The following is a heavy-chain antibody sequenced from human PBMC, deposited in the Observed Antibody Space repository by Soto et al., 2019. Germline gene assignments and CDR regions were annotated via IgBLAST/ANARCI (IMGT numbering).Heavy chain of an antibody. V-gene: IGHV3-23*01. Sequence: QLLESGGGLVQPGGSLRLSCAASGFTFSSFAMSWVRQAPGKGLDWVSAISGSGGSTYSADSVKGRFTISRDNSKNTLYLQMSSLRAEDTAVYYCARGFSAVKGSPPDFWGQGSLVNVSS. CDR1: GFTFSSFA. J-gene: IGHJ4*02. CDR2: ISGSGGST. D-gene: IGHD3-10*01. CDR3: ARGFSAVKGSPPDF.